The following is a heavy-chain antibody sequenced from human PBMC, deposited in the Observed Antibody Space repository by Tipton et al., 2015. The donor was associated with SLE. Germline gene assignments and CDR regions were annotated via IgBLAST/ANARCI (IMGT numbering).Heavy chain of an antibody. Sequence: TLSLTCTVSGGSISRSNYYWGWIRRPPGRGLEWIGTISYSGNTYYNPSLKSRLTISVDTSKNQFSLKLSSVTAADPAVYYCARVFVFGEVLAPQYYYMDVWGKGTTVTVSS. CDR3: ARVFVFGEVLAPQYYYMDV. CDR1: GGSISRSNYY. V-gene: IGHV4-39*07. D-gene: IGHD3-3*01. CDR2: ISYSGNT. J-gene: IGHJ6*03.